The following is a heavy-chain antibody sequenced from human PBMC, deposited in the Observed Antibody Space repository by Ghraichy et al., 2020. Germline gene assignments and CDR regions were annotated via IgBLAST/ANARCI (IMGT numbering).Heavy chain of an antibody. CDR3: ARAAILEWLLYFDY. V-gene: IGHV4-31*03. D-gene: IGHD3-3*01. Sequence: SETLSLTCTVSGGSISSGGYYWSWIRQHPGKGLEWIGYIYYSGSTYYNPSLKSRVTISVDTSKNQFSLKLSSVTAADTAVYYCARAAILEWLLYFDYWGQGTLVTVSS. CDR1: GGSISSGGYY. CDR2: IYYSGST. J-gene: IGHJ4*02.